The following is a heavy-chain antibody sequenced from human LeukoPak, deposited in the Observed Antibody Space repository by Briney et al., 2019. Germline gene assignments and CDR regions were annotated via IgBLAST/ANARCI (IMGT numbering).Heavy chain of an antibody. V-gene: IGHV1-69*13. CDR1: GGTFSSYA. Sequence: SVKVSCKASGGTFSSYAISWVRQAPGQGLEWMGGIIPIFGTANYAQKFQGRVTITADESTSTAYMELSSLRPEDTAVYYCARDQDSSGHDYGMDVWGQGTTVTVSS. CDR2: IIPIFGTA. D-gene: IGHD6-19*01. CDR3: ARDQDSSGHDYGMDV. J-gene: IGHJ6*02.